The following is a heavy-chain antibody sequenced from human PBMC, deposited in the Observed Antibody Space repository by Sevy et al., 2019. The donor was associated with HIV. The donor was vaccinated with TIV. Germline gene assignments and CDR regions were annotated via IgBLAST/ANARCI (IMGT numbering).Heavy chain of an antibody. D-gene: IGHD3-22*01. CDR3: AREVEYYDSSGYSHYFDY. J-gene: IGHJ4*02. V-gene: IGHV3-21*01. Sequence: GGSLRLSCAASGFTFSSYSMNWVRQAPGKGLEWVSSISSSSSYIYYADSVKGRFTISRDNAKNSLYLQMNSLRAEDTAVYYCAREVEYYDSSGYSHYFDYWGQGTLVTVSS. CDR1: GFTFSSYS. CDR2: ISSSSSYI.